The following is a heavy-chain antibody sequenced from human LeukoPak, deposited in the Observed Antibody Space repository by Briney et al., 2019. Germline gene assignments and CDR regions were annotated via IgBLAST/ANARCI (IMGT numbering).Heavy chain of an antibody. D-gene: IGHD2-2*01. J-gene: IGHJ4*02. CDR1: GFTFSSYA. CDR2: ISGSGGST. CDR3: QGSLVVPAAIPFGY. V-gene: IGHV3-23*01. Sequence: PGGSLRLSCAASGFTFSSYAMSWVRQAPGKGLEWVSAISGSGGSTYYADSVKGRFTISRDNSKNTLYLQMNSLRAEDTAVYYCQGSLVVPAAIPFGYWGQGTLVTVSS.